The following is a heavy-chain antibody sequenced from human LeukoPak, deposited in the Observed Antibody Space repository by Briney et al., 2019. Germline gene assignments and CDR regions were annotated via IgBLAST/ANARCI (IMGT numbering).Heavy chain of an antibody. J-gene: IGHJ4*02. Sequence: SSETLSLTCTVSGGSVSSSGYYWGWIRQPPGKGLEWIGSIYYSGSTYYNPSLKSRVTISVDTSKNQFSLKLSSVTAADTAVYYCARVIAVASIDYWGQGTLVTVSS. CDR2: IYYSGST. V-gene: IGHV4-39*07. D-gene: IGHD6-19*01. CDR1: GGSVSSSGYY. CDR3: ARVIAVASIDY.